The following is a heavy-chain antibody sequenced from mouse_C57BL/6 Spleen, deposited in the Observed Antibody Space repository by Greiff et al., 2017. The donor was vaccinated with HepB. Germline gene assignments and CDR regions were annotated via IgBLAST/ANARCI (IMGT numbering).Heavy chain of an antibody. D-gene: IGHD1-1*01. CDR2: IYPGSGST. CDR3: ARRVITTVVDWYFDD. V-gene: IGHV1-55*01. CDR1: GYTFTSYW. Sequence: VQLQQPGAELVKPGASVKMSCKASGYTFTSYWITWVKQRPGQGLEWIGDIYPGSGSTNYNEKFKSKATLTVDTSSSTAYMQLSSLTSEDSAVYYCARRVITTVVDWYFDDWGTGTTVTVSA. J-gene: IGHJ1*03.